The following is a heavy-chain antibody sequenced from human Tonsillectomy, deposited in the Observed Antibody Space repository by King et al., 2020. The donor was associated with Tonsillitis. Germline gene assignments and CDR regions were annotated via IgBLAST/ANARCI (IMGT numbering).Heavy chain of an antibody. CDR3: ARDPYYDSSGYPDY. D-gene: IGHD3-22*01. Sequence: VQLVESGGGVVQPGRSLRLSCAASGFTFSSYAMHWVRQAPGKGLEWVAVISYDGSNKYYADSVKGRFTISRDNSKNTLYLQMKSLRAEDTAVYYCARDPYYDSSGYPDYWGQGTLVTVSS. CDR1: GFTFSSYA. J-gene: IGHJ4*02. CDR2: ISYDGSNK. V-gene: IGHV3-30-3*01.